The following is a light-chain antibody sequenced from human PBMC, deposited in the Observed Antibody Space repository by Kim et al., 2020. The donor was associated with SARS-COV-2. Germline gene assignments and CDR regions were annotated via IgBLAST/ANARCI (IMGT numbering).Light chain of an antibody. V-gene: IGLV2-14*03. CDR2: DVI. J-gene: IGLJ3*02. Sequence: GQSITISCTGTNSEIGGYNYVSWYQQYPGKAPKLMIYDVINRPAGVSSRFSGSKSGNTASLTISRLQAEDEADYYCGSYTTSNTWVFGGGTKLTVL. CDR3: GSYTTSNTWV. CDR1: NSEIGGYNY.